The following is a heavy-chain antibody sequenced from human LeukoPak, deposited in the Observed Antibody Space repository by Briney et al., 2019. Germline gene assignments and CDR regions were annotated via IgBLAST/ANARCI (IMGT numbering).Heavy chain of an antibody. CDR1: GFTFSSYS. Sequence: GGSLRLSCAASGFTFSSYSMNWVRQAPGKGLEWVSSISSSSSYIYYADSVKGRFTISRDNAKNSLYLQMNSLRAEDTAVYYCASTSLLPRGNYYYYGMDVWGQGTTVTVSS. D-gene: IGHD3-22*01. CDR2: ISSSSSYI. CDR3: ASTSLLPRGNYYYYGMDV. J-gene: IGHJ6*02. V-gene: IGHV3-21*01.